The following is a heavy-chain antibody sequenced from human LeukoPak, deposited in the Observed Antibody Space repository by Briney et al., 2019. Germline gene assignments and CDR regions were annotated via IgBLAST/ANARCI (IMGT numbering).Heavy chain of an antibody. CDR2: IKSSGSP. CDR1: GDSISSSSNW. D-gene: IGHD5-12*01. J-gene: IGHJ4*02. V-gene: IGHV4-39*01. CDR3: ARLTWITDY. Sequence: PSETLSLTCTVSGDSISSSSNWWGWIRQPAGKGLEWIGHIKSSGSPNYNPPLKSRVTISVDTSKNQFSLKVSSVTAADTAVYYCARLTWITDYWGQGILVTVSS.